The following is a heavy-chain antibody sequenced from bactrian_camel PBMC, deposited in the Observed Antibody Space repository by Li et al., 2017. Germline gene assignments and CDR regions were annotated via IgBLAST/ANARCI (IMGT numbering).Heavy chain of an antibody. CDR1: GVAFDDSP. D-gene: IGHD1*01. CDR2: GTSGGRR. CDR3: ARARKIMLGTGATWDY. V-gene: IGHV3S60*01. J-gene: IGHJ4*01. Sequence: HVQLVESGGGSVQAGESLRLSCSASGVAFDDSPLVWYRQIPGSACELVSSGTSGGRRYYADSVKGRFTVSQDNAKNTAYLQMNNLQVEDSAKYYCARARKIMLGTGATWDYRGQGTQVTVS.